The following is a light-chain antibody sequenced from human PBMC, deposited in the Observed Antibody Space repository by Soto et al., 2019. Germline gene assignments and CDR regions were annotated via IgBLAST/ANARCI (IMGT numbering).Light chain of an antibody. CDR1: RGIITY. J-gene: IGKJ4*02. CDR3: QQRNNWPLT. Sequence: ETVLTQSPATLSLSPGERATLSCRASRGIITYLALYQQKPGQAPRLLIYEALNRATGIPARFSGSGSGTDFTLTINSLEPEDFAVYYCQQRNNWPLTFGGGTKVEIK. V-gene: IGKV3-11*01. CDR2: EAL.